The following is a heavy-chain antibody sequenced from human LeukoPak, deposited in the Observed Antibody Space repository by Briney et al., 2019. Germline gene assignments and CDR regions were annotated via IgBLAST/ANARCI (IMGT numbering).Heavy chain of an antibody. V-gene: IGHV1-18*01. D-gene: IGHD6-19*01. J-gene: IGHJ6*02. CDR2: ISAYNGNT. CDR1: GYTFTSYG. CDR3: AREVAVAGNYYYGMDV. Sequence: VASVKVSCKASGYTFTSYGISWVRQAPGQGLEWMGWISAYNGNTNYAQKLQGRVTMTTDTSTSTAYMELRSLRSDDTAVYYCAREVAVAGNYYYGMDVWGQGTTVTVSS.